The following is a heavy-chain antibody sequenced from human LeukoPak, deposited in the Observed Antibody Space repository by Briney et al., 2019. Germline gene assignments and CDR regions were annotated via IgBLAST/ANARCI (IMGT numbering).Heavy chain of an antibody. CDR1: GYTFTSYD. D-gene: IGHD6-19*01. CDR3: AKDLQWSETYYFDY. J-gene: IGHJ4*02. Sequence: ASVKVSCKASGYTFTSYDINWVRQATGQGLEWMGWMNPNSGNTGYAQKFQGRVTMTRNTSISTAYMELSSLRAEDTALYYCAKDLQWSETYYFDYWGQGTLVTVSS. V-gene: IGHV1-8*01. CDR2: MNPNSGNT.